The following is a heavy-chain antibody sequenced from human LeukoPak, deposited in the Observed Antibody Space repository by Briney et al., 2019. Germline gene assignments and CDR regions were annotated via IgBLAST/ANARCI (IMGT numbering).Heavy chain of an antibody. Sequence: PSETLSLTCTVSGGSISGSYWSWLRQPPGKGLEWIGYIYYGGSTNYNASLKNRVTISVDASKNQVSLQLNSLTAADTALYYRAATGPYYFHYWGQGTLVTVSS. CDR1: GGSISGSY. D-gene: IGHD3-9*01. CDR3: AATGPYYFHY. J-gene: IGHJ4*02. CDR2: IYYGGST. V-gene: IGHV4-59*01.